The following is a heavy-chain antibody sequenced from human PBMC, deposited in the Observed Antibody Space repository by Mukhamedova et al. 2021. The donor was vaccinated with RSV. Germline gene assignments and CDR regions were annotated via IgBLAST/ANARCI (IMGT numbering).Heavy chain of an antibody. CDR2: ISGSGGST. Sequence: GMSWVRQAPGKGLEWVSAISGSGGSTYYADSVKGRFTISRDNSKNTLYLQMNSLRAEDTAIYYCANPRGDYWGQGTLVTPSS. CDR3: ANPRGDY. J-gene: IGHJ4*02. D-gene: IGHD3-10*01. V-gene: IGHV3-23*01. CDR1: G.